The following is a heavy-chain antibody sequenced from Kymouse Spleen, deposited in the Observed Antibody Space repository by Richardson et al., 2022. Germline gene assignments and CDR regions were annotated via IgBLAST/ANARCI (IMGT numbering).Heavy chain of an antibody. CDR1: GGSISSSSYY. J-gene: IGHJ6*02. V-gene: IGHV4-39*01. CDR3: ASRIAVAGPSYYYYGMDV. CDR2: IYYSGST. Sequence: QLQLQESGPGLVKPSETLSLTCTVSGGSISSSSYYWGWIRQPPGKGLEWIGSIYYSGSTYYNPSLKSRVTISVDTSKNQFSLKLSSVTAADTAVYYCASRIAVAGPSYYYYGMDVWGQGTTVTVSS. D-gene: IGHD6-19*01.